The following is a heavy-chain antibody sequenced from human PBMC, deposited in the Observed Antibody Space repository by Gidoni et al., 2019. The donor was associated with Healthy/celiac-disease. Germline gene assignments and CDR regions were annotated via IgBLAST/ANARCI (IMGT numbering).Heavy chain of an antibody. CDR1: GGSISSYY. D-gene: IGHD2-15*01. CDR2: IYYSGST. Sequence: QVQLQESGPGLVKPSETLSLTCTVSGGSISSYYWSWIRQPPGKGLEWIGYIYYSGSTNYNPSLKSRVTISVDTSKNQFSLKLSSVTAADTAVYYCARSLGRGERFDYWGQGTLVTVSS. CDR3: ARSLGRGERFDY. J-gene: IGHJ4*02. V-gene: IGHV4-59*01.